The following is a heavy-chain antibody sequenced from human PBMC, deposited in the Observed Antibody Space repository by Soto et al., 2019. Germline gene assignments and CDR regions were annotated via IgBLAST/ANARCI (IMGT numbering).Heavy chain of an antibody. CDR1: GDSISSYY. CDR3: ARDKRDYGDYGRRVDAFDI. J-gene: IGHJ3*02. D-gene: IGHD4-17*01. CDR2: IHYSGST. V-gene: IGHV4-59*12. Sequence: PSETLSLTCTVSGDSISSYYWSWIRQPPGKGLEWIGYIHYSGSTNYNPSLKSRVTISVDTSKNQFSLKLSSVTAADTAVYYCARDKRDYGDYGRRVDAFDIWGQGTMVTVSS.